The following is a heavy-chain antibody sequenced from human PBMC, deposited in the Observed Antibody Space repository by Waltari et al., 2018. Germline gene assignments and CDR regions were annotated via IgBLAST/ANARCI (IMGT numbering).Heavy chain of an antibody. CDR2: IIPIFGTA. CDR1: GGTFSSYA. J-gene: IGHJ4*02. V-gene: IGHV1-69*01. Sequence: QVQLVQSGAEVKKPGSSVKVSCKASGGTFSSYAISWVRQAPGQGLEWMGGIIPIFGTANYAQKFQGRVTITADESTSTAYMELSSLRSEDTAVYYCAREPIGDSSGYSQYYFDYWGQGTLVTVSS. CDR3: AREPIGDSSGYSQYYFDY. D-gene: IGHD3-22*01.